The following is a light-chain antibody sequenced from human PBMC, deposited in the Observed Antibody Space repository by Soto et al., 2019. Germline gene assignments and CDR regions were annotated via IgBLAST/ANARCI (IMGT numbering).Light chain of an antibody. CDR3: QSYDSSLNGVV. Sequence: QSVLTQSPSVSGAPGQRVTISCTGSSSNIGAGYGVHWYQQLPGTAPKLLIYGNSNRPSGVPDRFSGSKSGTSASLAITGLQAEDEADYYCQSYDSSLNGVVFGGGIKLTVL. CDR2: GNS. V-gene: IGLV1-40*01. J-gene: IGLJ2*01. CDR1: SSNIGAGYG.